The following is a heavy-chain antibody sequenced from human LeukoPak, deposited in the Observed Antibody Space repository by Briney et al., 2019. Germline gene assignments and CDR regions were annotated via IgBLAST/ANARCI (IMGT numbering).Heavy chain of an antibody. CDR3: AREPAVLYYYYGMDV. CDR1: GFTFSSYA. J-gene: IGHJ6*02. D-gene: IGHD1-14*01. V-gene: IGHV4-34*01. Sequence: GSLRLSCAASGFTFSSYAMSWVRQAPGKGLEWIGEINHSGSTNYNPSLKSRVTISVDTSKNQFSLKLSSVTAADTAVCYCAREPAVLYYYYGMDVWGQGTTVTVSS. CDR2: INHSGST.